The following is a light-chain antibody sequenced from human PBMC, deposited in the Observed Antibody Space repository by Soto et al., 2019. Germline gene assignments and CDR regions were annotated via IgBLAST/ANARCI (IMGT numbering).Light chain of an antibody. CDR1: QSVSSSY. CDR3: QQYGSWT. CDR2: GAS. J-gene: IGKJ3*01. V-gene: IGKV3-20*01. Sequence: EIVLTQSPGTLSLSPGERATLSCRASQSVSSSYLAWYQQKPGQAPRLLIYGASSRATGIPDRFSGSGSGTDFTLTISRLEPDDFAVYYCQQYGSWTFGPGTKVDIK.